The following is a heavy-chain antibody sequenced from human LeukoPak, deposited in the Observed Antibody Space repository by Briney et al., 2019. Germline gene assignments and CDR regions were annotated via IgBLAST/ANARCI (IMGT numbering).Heavy chain of an antibody. Sequence: GALRLSCAASGFTFSSYSMNWVRQAPGKGLEWVSSISSSSSYIYYADSVKGRFTISRDNAKNSLYLQMNSLRAEDTAVYYCARGLFDIVVVPAALYYFDYWGQGTLVTVSS. D-gene: IGHD2-2*01. V-gene: IGHV3-21*01. CDR1: GFTFSSYS. J-gene: IGHJ4*02. CDR2: ISSSSSYI. CDR3: ARGLFDIVVVPAALYYFDY.